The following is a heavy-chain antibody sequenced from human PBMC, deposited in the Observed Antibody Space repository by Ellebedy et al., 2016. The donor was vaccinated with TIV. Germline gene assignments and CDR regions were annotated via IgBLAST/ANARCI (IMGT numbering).Heavy chain of an antibody. CDR3: AKGREKQELRRRLNCFDY. CDR2: ISNDESGK. Sequence: GESLKISCAASGFAFSTYAMHWLRQAPGKGLEWVAVISNDESGKHYEDSVKGRFTISRDNSKNTLDLQMNSLRAEDTAIYYCAKGREKQELRRRLNCFDYWGQGILVTVSS. D-gene: IGHD1-7*01. V-gene: IGHV3-30*18. J-gene: IGHJ4*02. CDR1: GFAFSTYA.